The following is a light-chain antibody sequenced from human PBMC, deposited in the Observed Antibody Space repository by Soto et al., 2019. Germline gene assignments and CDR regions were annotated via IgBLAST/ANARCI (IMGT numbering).Light chain of an antibody. J-gene: IGKJ2*02. V-gene: IGKV1-6*01. CDR3: LQDYNSPRT. CDR1: QGIRND. CDR2: AAY. Sequence: AIQMTQSPSSLSASVGDRVTITCRSRQGIRNDLGWYEQKPEKAPKLLIYAAYSLQSGVPSRFSGSGSGTDFTLTISSLQPEDFATYYCLQDYNSPRTFGQGTKLEIK.